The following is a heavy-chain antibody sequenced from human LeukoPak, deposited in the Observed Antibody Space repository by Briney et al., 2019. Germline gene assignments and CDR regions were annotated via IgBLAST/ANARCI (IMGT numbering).Heavy chain of an antibody. CDR1: VFTFSCYN. J-gene: IGHJ4*02. CDR3: ARRRWHNSGNFIDW. CDR2: ISSSHTI. V-gene: IGHV3-48*02. D-gene: IGHD3-10*01. Sequence: GGPLRLSCAASVFTFSCYNKKGLRQAPGKGLEGVSFISSSHTIYYAAAVKGRFTVSRDNAKNSLYLQIISLRDEDTTVFYCARRRWHNSGNFIDWWGQGTLVTVSS.